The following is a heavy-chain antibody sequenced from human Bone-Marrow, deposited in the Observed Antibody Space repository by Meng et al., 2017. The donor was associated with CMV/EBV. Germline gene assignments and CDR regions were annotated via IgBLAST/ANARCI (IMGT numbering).Heavy chain of an antibody. Sequence: GGSLRLSCEASGFTFSDYYMSWIRQAPGKGLEWVANIKQDGSEKYYVDSVKGRFTVSRDNAKYSLYLQMNSLRAEDTAVYYCARADRYCSSTSCYFRHWGQGTLVTVSS. CDR1: GFTFSDYY. D-gene: IGHD2-2*01. J-gene: IGHJ1*01. CDR3: ARADRYCSSTSCYFRH. CDR2: IKQDGSEK. V-gene: IGHV3-7*01.